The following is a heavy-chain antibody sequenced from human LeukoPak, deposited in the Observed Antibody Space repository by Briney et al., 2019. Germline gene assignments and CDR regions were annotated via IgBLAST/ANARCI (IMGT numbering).Heavy chain of an antibody. J-gene: IGHJ4*02. CDR1: GYTFTSYG. CDR2: ISAYNGNT. D-gene: IGHD3-22*01. V-gene: IGHV1-18*01. Sequence: ASVKVSCKASGYTFTSYGISWVRQAPGQGLEWMGWISAYNGNTNYAQKLQGRVTMTTDTSTSTAYMELRSLRSDDTAVYYCARGGYYYDSSGFPEDYWGQGTLVTVPS. CDR3: ARGGYYYDSSGFPEDY.